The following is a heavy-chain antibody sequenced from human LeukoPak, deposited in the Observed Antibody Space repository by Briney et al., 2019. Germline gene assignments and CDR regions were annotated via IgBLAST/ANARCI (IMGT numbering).Heavy chain of an antibody. J-gene: IGHJ4*02. CDR1: GYTFTDYY. CDR2: INPKNGGT. D-gene: IGHD6-19*01. CDR3: ARGPSSGSFDY. V-gene: IGHV1-2*02. Sequence: ASVKVSCKASGYTFTDYYMHWTRQAPGQGLEWMGWINPKNGGTKYSQKFQGRVTMTRDASISTAYMELDRLISDDTAVYYCARGPSSGSFDYWGQGTLVTVSS.